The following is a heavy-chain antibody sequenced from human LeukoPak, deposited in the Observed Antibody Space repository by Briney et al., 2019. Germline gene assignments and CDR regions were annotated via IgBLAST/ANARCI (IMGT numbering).Heavy chain of an antibody. CDR1: GFIFNYYT. CDR3: ARDIHSSRSDY. J-gene: IGHJ4*01. Sequence: GSLRLSCAASGFIFNYYTMNWVRQAPGKGPEWIASIDSSGSYIHYASSVKGRFTISRDNASDSVYLQMNNLRADDTAVYYCARDIHSSRSDYWGHGTLVTVSS. V-gene: IGHV3-21*01. CDR2: IDSSGSYI. D-gene: IGHD1-26*01.